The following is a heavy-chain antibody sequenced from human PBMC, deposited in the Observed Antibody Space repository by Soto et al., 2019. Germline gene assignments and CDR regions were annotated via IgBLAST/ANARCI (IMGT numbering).Heavy chain of an antibody. Sequence: QVQLVQSGAEVKKPGSSVKVSCKASGGTFSSYAISWVRQAPGQGLEWMGGIIPIFGTANYAQKFQGRVTITADESTSTAYMELSSLRSEDTAVYYCARSYYDYVWGSYREKDTWGNYFDYWGQGTLVTVSS. CDR3: ARSYYDYVWGSYREKDTWGNYFDY. CDR2: IIPIFGTA. V-gene: IGHV1-69*01. J-gene: IGHJ4*02. CDR1: GGTFSSYA. D-gene: IGHD3-16*02.